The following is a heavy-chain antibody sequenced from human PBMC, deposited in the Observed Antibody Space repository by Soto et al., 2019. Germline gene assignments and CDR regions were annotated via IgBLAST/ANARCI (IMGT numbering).Heavy chain of an antibody. Sequence: GGSPRICCAACGFTVSSYGMHWVRQDPGKGLEWVAVISYDGSNKYYADSVKGRFTISRDNSKNTLYLQMNSLRAEDTAVYYCAKDPTNTYDFWSGYYTDYMDVWGKGTTVTVSS. V-gene: IGHV3-30*18. J-gene: IGHJ6*03. CDR1: GFTVSSYG. CDR3: AKDPTNTYDFWSGYYTDYMDV. D-gene: IGHD3-3*01. CDR2: ISYDGSNK.